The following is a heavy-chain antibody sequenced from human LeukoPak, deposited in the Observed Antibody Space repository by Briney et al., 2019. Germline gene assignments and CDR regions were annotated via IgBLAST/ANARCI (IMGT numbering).Heavy chain of an antibody. D-gene: IGHD3-22*01. Sequence: GGSLRLSCAASGFSFRSYWMHWVRHLPGKGLVWVSRISSDGNTTGYADSVKGRFTISRDNAKNTLFLQMNSLRAEDTAVYYCVRSGYYFDSSGYYMADYWGQGTLVTVSS. CDR3: VRSGYYFDSSGYYMADY. V-gene: IGHV3-74*01. CDR1: GFSFRSYW. J-gene: IGHJ4*02. CDR2: ISSDGNTT.